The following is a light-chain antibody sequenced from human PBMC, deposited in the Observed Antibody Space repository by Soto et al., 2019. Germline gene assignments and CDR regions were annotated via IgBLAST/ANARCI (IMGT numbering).Light chain of an antibody. CDR2: RAS. CDR3: QQYNDWPPYT. J-gene: IGKJ2*01. CDR1: QLVSSN. V-gene: IGKV3-15*01. Sequence: EIVMTQSPATLSVSPGERATLSCRASQLVSSNLAWYQQKPGQAPRLLIYRASTRATGVPARFSGSGSGTEFTLTISTLQSEDFAVYYCQQYNDWPPYTFGQGTKLEIK.